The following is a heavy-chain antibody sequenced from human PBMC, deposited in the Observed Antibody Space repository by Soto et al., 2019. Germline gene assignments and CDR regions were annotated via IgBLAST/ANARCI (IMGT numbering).Heavy chain of an antibody. CDR2: IYLDDDK. CDR3: AHIRDSSGYYQYYFDY. V-gene: IGHV2-5*02. Sequence: QITLKESGPTLVTPTQTITLTCTFSGFSLSTSGVGVGWIRQPQGKALEWLAPIYLDDDKRYRPSLKSRLTITKDTSKNQVVLTMSNMDPVDTATYYCAHIRDSSGYYQYYFDYWGQGTLVTVS. CDR1: GFSLSTSGVG. D-gene: IGHD3-22*01. J-gene: IGHJ4*02.